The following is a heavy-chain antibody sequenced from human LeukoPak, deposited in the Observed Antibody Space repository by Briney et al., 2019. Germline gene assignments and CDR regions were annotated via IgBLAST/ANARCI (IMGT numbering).Heavy chain of an antibody. CDR1: GFTFSSYA. J-gene: IGHJ3*02. CDR2: ISGSGGST. CDR3: AKGSSGDWDAFDI. D-gene: IGHD2-21*01. Sequence: GGSLRLSCAASGFTFSSYAMSWVRQAPGKGLEGVSAISGSGGSTYYADSVKGRFTISRDNSKNTLYLQMNSLRAEDTAVYYCAKGSSGDWDAFDIWGQGTMVTVSS. V-gene: IGHV3-23*01.